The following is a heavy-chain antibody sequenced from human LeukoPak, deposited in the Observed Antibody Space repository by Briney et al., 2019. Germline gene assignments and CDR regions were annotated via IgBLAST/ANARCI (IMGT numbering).Heavy chain of an antibody. CDR3: ARAPRSSGYGLRYYFDY. CDR1: GFTFSDYY. CDR2: ISSSSSYT. Sequence: GGSLRLSCAASGFTFSDYYMSWIRQAPGKGLEWVSYISSSSSYTNYADSVKGRFTISRDNAKNSLDLQMNSLRAEDTAVYYCARAPRSSGYGLRYYFDYWGQGTLVTVSS. D-gene: IGHD5-12*01. V-gene: IGHV3-11*05. J-gene: IGHJ4*02.